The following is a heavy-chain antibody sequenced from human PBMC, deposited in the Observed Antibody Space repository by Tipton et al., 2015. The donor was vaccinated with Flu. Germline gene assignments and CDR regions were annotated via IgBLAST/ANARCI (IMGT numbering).Heavy chain of an antibody. CDR1: GSSIRSSNYY. D-gene: IGHD4-11*01. Sequence: TLSLTCAVSGSSIRSSNYYWGWIRQPPGKGLEWIGNTFHSGNSYHNPSLMSRVTISVDTSKNQFSLKLSSVTAADTAVYYCARRDYSNYVSEPKNWFDPWGPGILVTVSS. J-gene: IGHJ5*02. CDR2: TFHSGNS. CDR3: ARRDYSNYVSEPKNWFDP. V-gene: IGHV4-38-2*01.